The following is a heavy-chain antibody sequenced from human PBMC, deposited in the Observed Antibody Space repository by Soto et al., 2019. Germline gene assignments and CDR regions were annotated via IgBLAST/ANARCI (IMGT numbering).Heavy chain of an antibody. Sequence: EVQLVESGGGLVKPGGSLRLSCAASGFTFSSYSMNWVRQAPGKGLEWVSSISRSSSYIYYADSVKGRFTISRDNAKNSLYLQMNSLRAEDTAVYYCARLPIVVVVAATLDDAFDIWGQGTMVTVSS. CDR3: ARLPIVVVVAATLDDAFDI. J-gene: IGHJ3*02. CDR1: GFTFSSYS. V-gene: IGHV3-21*01. D-gene: IGHD2-15*01. CDR2: ISRSSSYI.